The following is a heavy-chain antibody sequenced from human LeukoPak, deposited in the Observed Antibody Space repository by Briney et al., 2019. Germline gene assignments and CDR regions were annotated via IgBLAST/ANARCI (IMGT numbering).Heavy chain of an antibody. CDR1: GFTFSSYA. D-gene: IGHD6-6*01. Sequence: GGSLRLSCAASGFTFSSYAMHWVRQAPGKGLEWVAVISYDGSNKYYADSVKGRSTISRDNSKNTLYLQMNSLRAEDTAVYYCARLATPYSSSSYYFDYWGQGTLVTVSS. CDR2: ISYDGSNK. J-gene: IGHJ4*02. V-gene: IGHV3-30*04. CDR3: ARLATPYSSSSYYFDY.